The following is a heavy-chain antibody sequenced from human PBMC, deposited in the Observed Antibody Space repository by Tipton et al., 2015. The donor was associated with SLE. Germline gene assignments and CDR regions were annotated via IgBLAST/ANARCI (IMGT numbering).Heavy chain of an antibody. CDR3: AIAHYYGSGTLDY. D-gene: IGHD3-10*01. CDR1: GFTFSSYA. Sequence: SLRLSCAASGFTFSSYAMSWVRQAPGKGLEWLSTISDTGGSTYYADSVKGRFTISRDNSKNTLYLQMNSLTAEDTAVYYCAIAHYYGSGTLDYWGQGTLVTVSS. CDR2: ISDTGGST. J-gene: IGHJ4*02. V-gene: IGHV3-23*01.